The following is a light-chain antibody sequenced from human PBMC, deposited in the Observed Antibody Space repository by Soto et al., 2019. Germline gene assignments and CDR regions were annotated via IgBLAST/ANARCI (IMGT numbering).Light chain of an antibody. J-gene: IGKJ1*01. CDR3: QQYNSYSWT. V-gene: IGKV1-5*03. CDR1: QSINDW. Sequence: DIQMTQSPSTRSASVGDRVTITSRASQSINDWLAWFQQKPGKAPKVLIYKASNLESGVPSRFSGRGFGTEFTLTISSLQPDDFATYYCQQYNSYSWTFGQGTKVEI. CDR2: KAS.